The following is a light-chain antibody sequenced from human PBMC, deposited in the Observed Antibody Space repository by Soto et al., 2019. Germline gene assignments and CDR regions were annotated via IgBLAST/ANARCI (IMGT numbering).Light chain of an antibody. V-gene: IGKV3-20*01. J-gene: IGKJ1*01. CDR3: QQYGSSPQT. CDR1: QSISYNY. CDR2: TAS. Sequence: EIVLTQSPGTLSLSPGERATLSCRASQSISYNYLAWYQQRPGQAPRLLVSTASHRPAGIPDRFSGSGSGTDFTLIISRLEPEDFAVYYCQQYGSSPQTFGQGTTVDIK.